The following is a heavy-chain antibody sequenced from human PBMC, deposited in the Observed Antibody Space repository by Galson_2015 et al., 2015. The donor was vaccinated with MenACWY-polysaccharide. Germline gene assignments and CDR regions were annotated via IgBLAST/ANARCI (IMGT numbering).Heavy chain of an antibody. CDR1: GYTFTGYY. CDR3: AREESGSYYRY. V-gene: IGHV1-2*02. Sequence: SVKVSCKASGYTFTGYYLHWVRQASGQGLEWMGWITPNSGGTKFAQKFQGRVTMTRDTSVSTIYMELSRLTSDDTAIYYCAREESGSYYRYWGQGTLVTVSS. D-gene: IGHD1-26*01. CDR2: ITPNSGGT. J-gene: IGHJ4*02.